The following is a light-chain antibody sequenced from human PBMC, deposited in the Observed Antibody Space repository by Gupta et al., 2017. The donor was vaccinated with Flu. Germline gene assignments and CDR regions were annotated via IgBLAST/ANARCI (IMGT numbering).Light chain of an antibody. V-gene: IGKV3-15*01. CDR3: HQYNEWPPRT. CDR2: DAS. CDR1: QSVASD. Sequence: EVLMTQSPDTLSVSPGERATLSCRASQSVASDLAWYQQKPGQAPRLLIYDASIRATGIPARFSGSGSGTEFTLTISSLQSEDFAVYYCHQYNEWPPRTFGGGTKVEIK. J-gene: IGKJ4*01.